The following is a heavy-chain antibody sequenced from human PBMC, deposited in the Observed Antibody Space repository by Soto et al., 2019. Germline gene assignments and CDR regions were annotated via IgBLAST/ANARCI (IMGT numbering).Heavy chain of an antibody. CDR2: INAGNGNT. D-gene: IGHD3-3*01. V-gene: IGHV1-3*01. Sequence: ASVKVSCKASGYTFTSYAMHWVRQAPGRRLEWMGWINAGNGNTKYSQKFQGRVTITRDTSASTAYMELSSLRSEDTAVYYCARGEHYDFWSGYYKGDAFDIWGQGTMVTVSS. J-gene: IGHJ3*02. CDR3: ARGEHYDFWSGYYKGDAFDI. CDR1: GYTFTSYA.